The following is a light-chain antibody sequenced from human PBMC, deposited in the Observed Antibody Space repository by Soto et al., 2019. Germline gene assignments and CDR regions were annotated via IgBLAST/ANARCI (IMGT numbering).Light chain of an antibody. Sequence: DIQMTQSPSSLSASVGDRVAITCRASQNIRNYLNWYQQKPGKAPRVLIYGAASLQSGVPSRFSGNGSGTNFSLTINSLQPEDYATYYCQQSYNIQALTFGGGTKVDIK. CDR1: QNIRNY. V-gene: IGKV1-39*01. CDR2: GAA. J-gene: IGKJ4*01. CDR3: QQSYNIQALT.